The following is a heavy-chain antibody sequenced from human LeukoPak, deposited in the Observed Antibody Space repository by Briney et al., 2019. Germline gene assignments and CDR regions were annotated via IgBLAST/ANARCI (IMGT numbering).Heavy chain of an antibody. Sequence: PGRSLRLSCAASGFTFSSYGMHWVRQAPGKGLEWVAVIWYDGSNKYCADSVKGRFTISRDNSKNTLYLQMNSLRAEDTAVYYCAAGSSWFDYWGQGTLVTVSS. J-gene: IGHJ4*02. CDR3: AAGSSWFDY. V-gene: IGHV3-33*01. CDR2: IWYDGSNK. D-gene: IGHD6-13*01. CDR1: GFTFSSYG.